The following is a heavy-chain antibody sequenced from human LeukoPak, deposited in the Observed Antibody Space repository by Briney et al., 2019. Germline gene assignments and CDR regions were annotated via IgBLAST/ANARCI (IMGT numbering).Heavy chain of an antibody. CDR1: GFTFSSYA. CDR2: ISGSGGST. J-gene: IGHJ4*02. Sequence: SGGSPRLSCAASGFTFSSYAMSWVRQAPGKGLEWVSAISGSGGSTYYADSVKGRFTISRDNSKNTLYLQMNSLRAEDTAVYYCAKDEYSSSSGLFYYWGQGTLVTVSS. V-gene: IGHV3-23*01. CDR3: AKDEYSSSSGLFYY. D-gene: IGHD6-6*01.